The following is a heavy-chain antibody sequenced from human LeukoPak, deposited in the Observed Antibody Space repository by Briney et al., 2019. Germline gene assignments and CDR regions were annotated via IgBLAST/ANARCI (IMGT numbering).Heavy chain of an antibody. CDR1: GFTFSSYG. V-gene: IGHV1-2*04. CDR3: ARDRGYSYGLVFFDY. J-gene: IGHJ4*02. Sequence: GGSLRLSCAASGFTFSSYGMHWVRQAPGQGLEWMGWINPNSGGTNYAQKFQGWVTMTRDTSISTAYMELSRLRSDDTAVYYCARDRGYSYGLVFFDYWGQGTLVTVSS. D-gene: IGHD5-18*01. CDR2: INPNSGGT.